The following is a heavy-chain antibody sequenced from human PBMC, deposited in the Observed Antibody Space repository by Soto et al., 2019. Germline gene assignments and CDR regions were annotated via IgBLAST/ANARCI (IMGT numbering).Heavy chain of an antibody. CDR2: ITAGKGDT. J-gene: IGHJ6*02. Sequence: QVQLVQSGAEVKKPGASVKVSCKSSGYTFTNYAIYWVRQAPGQRPEWMGWITAGKGDTEYSQKSQDRVAFSRDTPATTAYRVLSRLRSDDTAVYYWARGGVGVTGYGMDVWGQGTTVIVS. V-gene: IGHV1-3*01. CDR1: GYTFTNYA. D-gene: IGHD1-20*01. CDR3: ARGGVGVTGYGMDV.